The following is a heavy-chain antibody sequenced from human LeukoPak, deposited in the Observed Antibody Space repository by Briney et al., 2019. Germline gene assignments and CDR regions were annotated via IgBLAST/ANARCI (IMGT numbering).Heavy chain of an antibody. CDR3: ARGSSGWYGIDY. D-gene: IGHD6-19*01. Sequence: GGSLRLSCAASGFTFSNYAMSWVRQAPGKGLECVSIVTGSGGRTYYADSVKGRFTVSRDNAKNALYLQMNSLRAEDTAVYYCARGSSGWYGIDYWGQGALVNVSS. CDR1: GFTFSNYA. CDR2: VTGSGGRT. V-gene: IGHV3-23*01. J-gene: IGHJ4*02.